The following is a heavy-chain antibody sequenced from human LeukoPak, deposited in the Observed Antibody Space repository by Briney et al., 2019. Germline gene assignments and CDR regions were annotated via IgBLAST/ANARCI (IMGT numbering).Heavy chain of an antibody. J-gene: IGHJ3*02. V-gene: IGHV1-69*05. CDR1: AGTFSSYA. Sequence: ASVKVSCKAAAGTFSSYAITWVRQAPGQGLEWMGGIIPIFGTANYAQKSQGRVTIPTGESTSTAYMDLRSLRSEDTAVYYAASHVYYYDSSGYRIEAFYIGGQGRMVTVSS. CDR3: ASHVYYYDSSGYRIEAFYI. D-gene: IGHD3-22*01. CDR2: IIPIFGTA.